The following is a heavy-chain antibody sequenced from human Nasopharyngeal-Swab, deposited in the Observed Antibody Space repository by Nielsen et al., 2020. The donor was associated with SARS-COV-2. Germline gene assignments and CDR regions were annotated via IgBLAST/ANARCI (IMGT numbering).Heavy chain of an antibody. CDR2: ISGSGGST. CDR1: GFTFSSYA. D-gene: IGHD2-2*01. V-gene: IGHV3-23*01. CDR3: AKVVWKDCSSTSCHLNWFDP. J-gene: IGHJ5*02. Sequence: GGSLRLSCVASGFTFSSYAMSWVRQAPGKGLEWVSAISGSGGSTYYADSVKGRFTISRDNSKNTLYLQMNSLRAEDTAVYYCAKVVWKDCSSTSCHLNWFDPWGQGTLVTVSS.